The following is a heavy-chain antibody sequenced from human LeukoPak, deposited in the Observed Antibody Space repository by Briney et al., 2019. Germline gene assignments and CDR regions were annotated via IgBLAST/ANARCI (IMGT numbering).Heavy chain of an antibody. Sequence: GGSLRLSCAASGFTFSSYAMTWVRQAPGKGLEWVSPINKTGGSTYYADSVKGRFTISRDNYKNPLYLQMNSLRVDDTAVYYCSRTDCSITNCPVAMDVWGQGTTVTVSS. CDR1: GFTFSSYA. D-gene: IGHD2-2*01. CDR3: SRTDCSITNCPVAMDV. V-gene: IGHV3-23*01. CDR2: INKTGGST. J-gene: IGHJ6*02.